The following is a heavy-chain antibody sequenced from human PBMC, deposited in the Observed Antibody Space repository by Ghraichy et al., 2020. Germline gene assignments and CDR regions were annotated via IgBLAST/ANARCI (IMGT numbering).Heavy chain of an antibody. CDR2: IYQSGNT. D-gene: IGHD6-6*01. Sequence: SETLSLTCTVSGGSFSNYYWSWIRQSPGKGLEWIGYIYQSGNTNYNPSLQSRVAISLDTSKTQFSLTLNSVTAADAAVYYCATGSSHSTHFYYYGMDVWGQGTPVTVSS. V-gene: IGHV4-59*01. J-gene: IGHJ6*02. CDR1: GGSFSNYY. CDR3: ATGSSHSTHFYYYGMDV.